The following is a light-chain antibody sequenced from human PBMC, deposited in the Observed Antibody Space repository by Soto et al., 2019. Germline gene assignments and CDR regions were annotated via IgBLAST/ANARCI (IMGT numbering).Light chain of an antibody. CDR2: KAS. CDR3: QQYSSYWT. CDR1: QSITSW. Sequence: IQMTQSPSTLSASVGDRVTITCRASQSITSWLAWFQQKPGKAPKLLIYKASSLESGVPSRFSGSGSGTEFTLTISSLQPDDFATYFCQQYSSYWTFGQGTKV. J-gene: IGKJ1*01. V-gene: IGKV1-5*03.